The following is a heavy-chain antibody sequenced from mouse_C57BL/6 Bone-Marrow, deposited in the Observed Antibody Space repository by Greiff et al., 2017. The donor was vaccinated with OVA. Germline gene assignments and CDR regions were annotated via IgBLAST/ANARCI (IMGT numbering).Heavy chain of an antibody. Sequence: QVQLQQPGAELVMPGASVKLSCKASGYTFTSYWMHWVKQRPGQGLEWIGEIDPSDSYTNYNQKFKGKSTLTVDKSSSTAYMQLSSLTSEDSAGYYCERDEGYSYYYAMDDWGQGTPVTVSS. V-gene: IGHV1-69*01. D-gene: IGHD2-3*01. J-gene: IGHJ4*01. CDR2: IDPSDSYT. CDR1: GYTFTSYW. CDR3: ERDEGYSYYYAMDD.